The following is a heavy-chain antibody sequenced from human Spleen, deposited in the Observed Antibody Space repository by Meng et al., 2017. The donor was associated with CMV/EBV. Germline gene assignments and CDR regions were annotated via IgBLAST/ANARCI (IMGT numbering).Heavy chain of an antibody. CDR3: AKGCGSGSYWGCGTNWFDP. CDR1: TVSSYA. V-gene: IGHV1-69*10. D-gene: IGHD3-10*01. J-gene: IGHJ5*02. Sequence: TVSSYAISWVRQAPGQGLVWMGGIIPILGIANYAQKFQGRVTITADKSTSTAYMELSSLRSEDTAVYYCAKGCGSGSYWGCGTNWFDPWGQGTLVTVSS. CDR2: IIPILGIA.